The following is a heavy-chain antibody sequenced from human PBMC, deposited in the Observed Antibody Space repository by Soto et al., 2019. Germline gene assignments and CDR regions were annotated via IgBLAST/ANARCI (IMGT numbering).Heavy chain of an antibody. CDR3: ARGLLSSSTHDY. D-gene: IGHD2-2*01. CDR2: IYYSGST. Sequence: QLQLQESGPGLVKPSETLSLTCTVSGGSISSSSYYWGWIRQPPGKGLEWIGTIYYSGSTYYNPSLKSRVTISVDTSKNQFSLKLSSVTAADTAVYYCARGLLSSSTHDYWGQGTLVTVSS. CDR1: GGSISSSSYY. J-gene: IGHJ4*02. V-gene: IGHV4-39*07.